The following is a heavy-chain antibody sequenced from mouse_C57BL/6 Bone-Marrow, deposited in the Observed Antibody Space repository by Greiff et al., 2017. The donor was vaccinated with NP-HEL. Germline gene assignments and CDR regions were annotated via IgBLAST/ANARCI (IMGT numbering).Heavy chain of an antibody. V-gene: IGHV1-18*01. CDR3: ARKGALLSFSNYFDY. Sequence: VQLQQSGPELVKPGASVKIPCKASGYTFTDYNMDWVKQSHGKSLEWIGDINPNNGGTIYNQKFKGKATLTVDKSSSTAYMELRSLTSEDTAVYYCARKGALLSFSNYFDYWGQGTTLTVSS. D-gene: IGHD1-2*01. CDR2: INPNNGGT. J-gene: IGHJ2*01. CDR1: GYTFTDYN.